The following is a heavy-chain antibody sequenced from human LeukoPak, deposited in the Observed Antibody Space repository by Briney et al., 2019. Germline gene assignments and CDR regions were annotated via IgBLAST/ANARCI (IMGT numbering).Heavy chain of an antibody. Sequence: GASVKVSCTASGGTFSSYAISWVRQAPGQGLEWMGRIIPILGITNYAHKLQGRVTITADKSTSTAYMELSSLRSEDTAVYDCARDLGFEVRDISNWFDPSGQRTPVTVSS. CDR1: GGTFSSYA. J-gene: IGHJ5*02. CDR2: IIPILGIT. D-gene: IGHD3-10*01. V-gene: IGHV1-69*04. CDR3: ARDLGFEVRDISNWFDP.